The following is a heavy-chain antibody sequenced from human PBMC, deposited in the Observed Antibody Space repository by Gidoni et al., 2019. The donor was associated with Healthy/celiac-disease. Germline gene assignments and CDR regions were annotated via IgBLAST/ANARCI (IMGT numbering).Heavy chain of an antibody. V-gene: IGHV3-21*01. D-gene: IGHD4-17*01. CDR1: GFTFSSYS. Sequence: EVQLVEAGGGLVKPGGSLRRACAASGFTFSSYSMNWVRQAPGKGLEWFSSISSSSSYIYYADSVKGRFTISRDNAKNSLYLQMNSLRAEDTAVYYCARDRVTTVGAFDIWGQGTMVTVSS. CDR2: ISSSSSYI. CDR3: ARDRVTTVGAFDI. J-gene: IGHJ3*02.